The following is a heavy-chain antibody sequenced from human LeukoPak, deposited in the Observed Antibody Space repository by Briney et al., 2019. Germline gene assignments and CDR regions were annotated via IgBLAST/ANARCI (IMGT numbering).Heavy chain of an antibody. V-gene: IGHV3-48*01. D-gene: IGHD3-22*01. CDR2: ISSSSSTI. J-gene: IGHJ5*02. CDR1: GFTFSSYS. CDR3: ARTGEDYYDSSGYFNWFDP. Sequence: GGSLRLSCAASGFTFSSYSMNWVRQAPGKGLEWVSYISSSSSTIYYADSVKGRFTISRDNAKNSLYLQMNSLRAEDTAVYYCARTGEDYYDSSGYFNWFDPWGQGTLVTVSS.